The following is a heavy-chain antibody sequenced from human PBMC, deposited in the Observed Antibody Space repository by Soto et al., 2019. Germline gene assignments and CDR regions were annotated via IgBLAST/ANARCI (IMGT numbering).Heavy chain of an antibody. CDR3: AKGGMLRGVTPLGWFDP. J-gene: IGHJ5*02. CDR2: ISGSGGST. Sequence: EVQLLESGGGLVQPGGSLRLSCAASGFTFSSYAMSCVRQAPGKGLEWVSAISGSGGSTYYADSVKGRFTISRDNSKKTLYLQMRSLGDEDTAVYYCAKGGMLRGVTPLGWFDPWGQGTLVAVSS. CDR1: GFTFSSYA. V-gene: IGHV3-23*01. D-gene: IGHD3-10*01.